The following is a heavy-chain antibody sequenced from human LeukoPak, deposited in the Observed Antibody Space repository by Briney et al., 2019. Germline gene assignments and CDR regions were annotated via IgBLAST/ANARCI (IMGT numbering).Heavy chain of an antibody. CDR3: ATWIQLWFVDY. J-gene: IGHJ4*02. CDR1: GGSISSRSYY. D-gene: IGHD5-18*01. V-gene: IGHV4-39*07. Sequence: SETLSLTCTVSGGSISSRSYYWGWIRQPPGKGLEGIGSIYHSGSTNYNPSLKSRVTISVDTSKNQFSLKLSSVTAADTAVYYCATWIQLWFVDYWGQGTLVTVSS. CDR2: IYHSGST.